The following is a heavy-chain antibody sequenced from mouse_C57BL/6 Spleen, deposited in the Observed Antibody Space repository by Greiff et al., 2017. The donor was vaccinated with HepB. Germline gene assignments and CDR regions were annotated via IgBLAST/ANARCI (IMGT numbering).Heavy chain of an antibody. V-gene: IGHV3-6*01. CDR1: GYSITSGYY. J-gene: IGHJ3*01. CDR2: ISYDGSN. Sequence: VQLKESGPGLVKPSQSLSLTCSVTGYSITSGYYWNWIRQFPGNKLEWMGYISYDGSNNYNPSLKNRISITRDTSKNQFFLKLNSVTTEDTATYYCAGDGRAWFAYWGQGTLVTVSA. CDR3: AGDGRAWFAY.